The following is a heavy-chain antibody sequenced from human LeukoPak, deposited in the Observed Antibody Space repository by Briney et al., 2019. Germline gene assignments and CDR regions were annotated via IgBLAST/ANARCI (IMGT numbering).Heavy chain of an antibody. CDR3: AKDRWNSYGGPDYFDY. V-gene: IGHV3-53*01. CDR1: GFTVSSNY. J-gene: IGHJ4*02. CDR2: IYSGGNT. Sequence: GGSLRLSCAASGFTVSSNYMSWLRQAPGKGLEWVSLIYSGGNTVYGDSVKGRFTISRDNSKNTVFLQMSSLRAEDTAVYYCAKDRWNSYGGPDYFDYWGQGTLVTVSS. D-gene: IGHD5-18*01.